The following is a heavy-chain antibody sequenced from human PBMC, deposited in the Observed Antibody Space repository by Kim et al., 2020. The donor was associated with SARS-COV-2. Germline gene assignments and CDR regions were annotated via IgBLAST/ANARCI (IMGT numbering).Heavy chain of an antibody. CDR3: ARAYSSSWYGGYYYYMDV. V-gene: IGHV3-13*01. Sequence: GGSLRLSCAASGFTFSSYDMHWVRQATGKGLEWVSAIGTAGDTYYPGSVKGRFTISRENAKNSLYLQMNSLRAGDTAVYYCARAYSSSWYGGYYYYMDVWGKGTTVTVSS. J-gene: IGHJ6*03. D-gene: IGHD6-13*01. CDR1: GFTFSSYD. CDR2: IGTAGDT.